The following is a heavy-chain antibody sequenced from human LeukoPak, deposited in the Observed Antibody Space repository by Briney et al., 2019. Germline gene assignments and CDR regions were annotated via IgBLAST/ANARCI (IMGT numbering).Heavy chain of an antibody. CDR1: GITFSSYA. V-gene: IGHV3-23*01. D-gene: IGHD3-22*01. J-gene: IGHJ4*02. CDR3: AARYYYDSSGSHSPY. Sequence: GESLRLSCAASGITFSSYAMGWVRQAPGKGLEWVSAISVSGSSTDYADPVKGRFTISRDNSKSTLHLQMNSLRAEDKAVYYCAARYYYDSSGSHSPYWGQGTLVTVSA. CDR2: ISVSGSST.